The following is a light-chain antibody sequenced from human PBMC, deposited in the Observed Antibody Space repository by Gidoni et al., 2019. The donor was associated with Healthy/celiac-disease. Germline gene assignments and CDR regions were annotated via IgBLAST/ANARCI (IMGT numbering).Light chain of an antibody. Sequence: EIVLTQSPGTLSLSPGERATLSCRASQSVSSSYLALYQQKPGQAPRLLIYGASSRATGIPDRFSGSGSGTDFTLTISRLEPEDFAVYYCQQYGRSFWTFXQXTKVEIK. J-gene: IGKJ1*01. CDR1: QSVSSSY. V-gene: IGKV3-20*01. CDR3: QQYGRSFWT. CDR2: GAS.